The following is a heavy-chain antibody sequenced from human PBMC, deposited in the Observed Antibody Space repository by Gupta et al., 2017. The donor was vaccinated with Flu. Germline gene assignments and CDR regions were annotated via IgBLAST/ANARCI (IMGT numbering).Heavy chain of an antibody. CDR3: VKDAGYGEYAH. V-gene: IGHV3-23*01. Sequence: EVQLLESGGDLAQPGGSLRLSCAASGFTFSAFGMRWVRQAPGKGLEWVSTIRGGTTYYSDSVKGRFTISKDTSKNTLFLQMNSLRAEDTAVYYCVKDAGYGEYAHWGQGTLLTVSS. CDR2: IRGGTT. CDR1: GFTFSAFG. D-gene: IGHD4-17*01. J-gene: IGHJ1*01.